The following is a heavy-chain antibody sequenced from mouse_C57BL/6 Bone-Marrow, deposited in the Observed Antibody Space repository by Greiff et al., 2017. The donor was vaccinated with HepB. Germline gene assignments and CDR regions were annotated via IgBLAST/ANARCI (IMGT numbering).Heavy chain of an antibody. J-gene: IGHJ2*01. D-gene: IGHD3-2*02. V-gene: IGHV14-4*01. CDR3: SDSSGPYYFDY. CDR1: GFNIKDDY. CDR2: IDPENGDT. Sequence: EVQLQESGAELVRPGASVKLSCTASGFNIKDDYMHWVKQSPEQGLEWIGWIDPENGDTEYASKFQGKATITADTSSNTAYLQLSSLTSEDTAVYYCSDSSGPYYFDYWGQGTTLTVSS.